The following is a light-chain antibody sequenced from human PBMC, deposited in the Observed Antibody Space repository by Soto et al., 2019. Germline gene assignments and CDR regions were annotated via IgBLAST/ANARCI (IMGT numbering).Light chain of an antibody. V-gene: IGLV2-14*01. CDR1: SSDVGGYNY. CDR3: SSYTSSRTLDG. J-gene: IGLJ1*01. Sequence: QSALTQPASVSGSPGQSITISCTGTSSDVGGYNYVSWYQQHPGKAPKLMIYDVSNRPSGVSNRFSGSKSGNTASLTISGLQAEDEADYSFSSYTSSRTLDGFGTGTKLTVL. CDR2: DVS.